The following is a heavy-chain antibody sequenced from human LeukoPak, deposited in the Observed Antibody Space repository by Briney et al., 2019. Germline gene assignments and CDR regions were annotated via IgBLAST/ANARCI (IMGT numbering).Heavy chain of an antibody. CDR2: IYYSGST. CDR1: GGSISSSSYY. Sequence: SETLSLTCTVSGGSISSSSYYWGWIRQPPGKGLEWIGSIYYSGSTYYNPSLKSRVTISVDTSKNQFSLKLSSVTAADTAVYYCARLNYYYYYMDVWGKGTTVTVSS. J-gene: IGHJ6*03. CDR3: ARLNYYYYYMDV. V-gene: IGHV4-39*07.